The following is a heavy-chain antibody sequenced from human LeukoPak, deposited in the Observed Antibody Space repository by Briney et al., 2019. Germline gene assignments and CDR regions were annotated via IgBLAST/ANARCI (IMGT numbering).Heavy chain of an antibody. V-gene: IGHV4-59*01. CDR2: IYYSGRT. CDR1: GGSISSYY. CDR3: ARDKSDSSGYYYFDY. D-gene: IGHD3-22*01. Sequence: SETLSLTCNVSGGSISSYYWSWIRQPPGKGLEWIGYIYYSGRTNYNPSLKSRVTISVDTSKNQFSLKLGSVTAADTAVYYCARDKSDSSGYYYFDYWGQGTLVTVSS. J-gene: IGHJ4*02.